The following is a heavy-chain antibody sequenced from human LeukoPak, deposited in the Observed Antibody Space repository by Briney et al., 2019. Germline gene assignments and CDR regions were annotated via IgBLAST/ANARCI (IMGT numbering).Heavy chain of an antibody. CDR2: IYYSGST. J-gene: IGHJ5*02. Sequence: PSETLSLTCTVSGGSISSSIYYWGWIRQPPGKGLEWIGSIYYSGSTYYNPSLKSRVTISIDTSKNQFSLKLSSVTAADTAVYYCARDIGSQMATISDWFDPWGQGTLVTVSS. CDR1: GGSISSSIYY. CDR3: ARDIGSQMATISDWFDP. D-gene: IGHD5-24*01. V-gene: IGHV4-39*07.